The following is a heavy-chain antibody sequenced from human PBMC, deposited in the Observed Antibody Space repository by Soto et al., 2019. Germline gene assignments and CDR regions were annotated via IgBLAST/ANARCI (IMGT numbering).Heavy chain of an antibody. CDR1: GYTLTELS. CDR2: FDPEDGET. V-gene: IGHV1-24*01. CDR3: ATFSSSWYYFDY. D-gene: IGHD6-13*01. Sequence: ASVKVSCKVSGYTLTELSMHWVRQAPGKGLEWMGGFDPEDGETIYAQKFQGRVTMTEDTSTDTAYMELSSLRSEDTAVYYCATFSSSWYYFDYWGPGTLVTVSS. J-gene: IGHJ4*02.